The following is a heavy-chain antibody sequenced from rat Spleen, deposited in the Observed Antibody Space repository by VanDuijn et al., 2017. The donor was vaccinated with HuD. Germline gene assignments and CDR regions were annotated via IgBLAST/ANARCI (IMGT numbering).Heavy chain of an antibody. Sequence: EVQLVESGGGLVQPGRSLKLSCVASGFTFNNYWMTWIRQAPGKGLEWVASITNTGGGTYYPDSVKGRFTISRDNTKSTLYLQMNSLRSEETATYYCTTENYWFAYWGQGTLVTVSS. CDR2: ITNTGGGT. CDR3: TTENYWFAY. D-gene: IGHD1-10*01. V-gene: IGHV5-31*01. J-gene: IGHJ3*01. CDR1: GFTFNNYW.